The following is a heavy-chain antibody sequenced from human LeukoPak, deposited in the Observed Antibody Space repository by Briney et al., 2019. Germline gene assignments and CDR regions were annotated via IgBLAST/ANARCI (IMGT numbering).Heavy chain of an antibody. CDR3: ARVMYYDILTGYSDDAFDI. CDR2: FSTSSSHI. D-gene: IGHD3-9*01. Sequence: GGSLRLSCAASGFTFSDYSMNWVRQAPGKGLEWVSYFSTSSSHIYYADSVKGRFTISRDNAKNSLYLQMNSLRAEDTAVYYCARVMYYDILTGYSDDAFDIWGQGTMVTVSS. CDR1: GFTFSDYS. V-gene: IGHV3-21*01. J-gene: IGHJ3*02.